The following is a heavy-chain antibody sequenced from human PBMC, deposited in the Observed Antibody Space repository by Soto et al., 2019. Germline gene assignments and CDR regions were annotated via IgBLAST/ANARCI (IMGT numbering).Heavy chain of an antibody. J-gene: IGHJ4*02. D-gene: IGHD2-21*02. CDR1: GESISSSSYY. CDR2: ICYSGRP. CDR3: ARQRTTVVTQAYFDH. V-gene: IGHV4-39*01. Sequence: PSETLSVTGIVSGESISSSSYYWGWIRQPPGKGLVWIGCICYSGRPYYNPSFTSRVTISIDTSKNQFSLKLSSVTAIDTAVYYCARQRTTVVTQAYFDHWAQGALVTVSS.